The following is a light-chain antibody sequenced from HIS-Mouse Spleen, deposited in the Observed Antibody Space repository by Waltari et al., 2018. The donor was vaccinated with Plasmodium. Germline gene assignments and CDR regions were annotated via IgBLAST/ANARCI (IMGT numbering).Light chain of an antibody. CDR2: LNSDGSH. CDR3: QTWGTGMGV. V-gene: IGLV4-69*01. CDR1: SGHTSYA. J-gene: IGLJ2*01. Sequence: QLVLPQSPSASASLGASVKLTCTLSSGHTSYAIAWHQQQPEKGPRYLMNLNSDGSHSKGDGIPDRFSGSSSGAERYLTISSLQSEDEADYYCQTWGTGMGVFGGGTKLTVL.